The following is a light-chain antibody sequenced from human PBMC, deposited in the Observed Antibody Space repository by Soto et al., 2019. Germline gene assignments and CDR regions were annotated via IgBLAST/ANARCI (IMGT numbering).Light chain of an antibody. CDR2: DAS. Sequence: EIVLTQSPATLSLSPGERATLSCRASHSIATFLAWYQQKPGQAPRLLIHDASTRAAGVPPRFSGSGSGTDFTLTISSLEAEDFAAYYCQQRNNWPPTWTFGQGTKVEI. V-gene: IGKV3-11*01. CDR1: HSIATF. CDR3: QQRNNWPPTWT. J-gene: IGKJ1*01.